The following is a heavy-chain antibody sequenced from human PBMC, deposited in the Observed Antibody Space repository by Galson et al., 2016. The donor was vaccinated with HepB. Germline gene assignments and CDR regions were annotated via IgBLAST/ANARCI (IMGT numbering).Heavy chain of an antibody. D-gene: IGHD6-6*01. Sequence: SLRLSCAASGFTFRTSAMSWVRQAPGKGLEWVSGISGSGFSAGYGDSVKGRFVISRDNSRDILFLDLNSLRVDDTAVYFCAKNESNYFASWGHGTPVTVSS. V-gene: IGHV3-23*01. J-gene: IGHJ4*01. CDR3: AKNESNYFAS. CDR1: GFTFRTSA. CDR2: ISGSGFSA.